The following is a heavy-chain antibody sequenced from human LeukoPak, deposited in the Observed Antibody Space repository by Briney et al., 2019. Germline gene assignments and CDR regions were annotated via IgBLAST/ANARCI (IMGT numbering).Heavy chain of an antibody. Sequence: SETLSLTCTVSRGYISSYYWNWIRQSPRRGLEWIGCMFHSGSPNYNPSLKSRVAISIDTSKNQFSLKLTSVTAADTAVYYCPRGSRYCSTTSCSSFDYWGPGTLVTVSS. D-gene: IGHD2-2*01. CDR3: PRGSRYCSTTSCSSFDY. CDR1: RGYISSYY. V-gene: IGHV4-59*01. J-gene: IGHJ4*02. CDR2: MFHSGSP.